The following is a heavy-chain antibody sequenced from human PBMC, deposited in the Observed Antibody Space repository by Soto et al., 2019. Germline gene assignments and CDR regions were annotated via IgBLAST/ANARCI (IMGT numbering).Heavy chain of an antibody. CDR3: ARDKKWAGFEY. CDR1: GGTFSSYT. CDR2: IIPILGIA. D-gene: IGHD6-19*01. V-gene: IGHV1-69*08. Sequence: QVQLVQSGAEVKKPGSSVKVSCKASGGTFSSYTISWVRQAPGQGLEWMGRIIPILGIANYAQKFQGRVTITADKSTSTAYMELSSLRSEDTAVYSCARDKKWAGFEYWGQGTLVTVSS. J-gene: IGHJ4*02.